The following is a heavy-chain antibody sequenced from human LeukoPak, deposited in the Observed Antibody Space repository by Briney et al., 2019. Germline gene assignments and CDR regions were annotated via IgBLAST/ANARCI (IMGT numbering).Heavy chain of an antibody. CDR1: GGSISSGDYY. D-gene: IGHD3-10*01. J-gene: IGHJ4*02. CDR3: AREFYGSGSGPLKSFDY. Sequence: SQTLSLTCTVSGGSISSGDYYWSWIRQPPGKGLEWIGYIYYSGSTYYNPSLKSRVTISVDTSKNQFSLKLSSVTAADTAVYYCAREFYGSGSGPLKSFDYWGQGTLVTVSS. CDR2: IYYSGST. V-gene: IGHV4-30-4*08.